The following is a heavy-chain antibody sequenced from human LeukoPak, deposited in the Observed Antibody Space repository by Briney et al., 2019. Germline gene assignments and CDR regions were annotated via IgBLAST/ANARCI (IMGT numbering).Heavy chain of an antibody. CDR2: ISSSGSTI. Sequence: PGGSLRLSCAASGLTFSIYGMSWVRQAPGKGLEWVSYISSSGSTIYYADSVKGRFTISRDNAKNSLYLQMNSLRAEDTAVYYCAELGITMIGGVWGKGTTVTISS. V-gene: IGHV3-48*04. J-gene: IGHJ6*04. CDR1: GLTFSIYG. CDR3: AELGITMIGGV. D-gene: IGHD3-10*02.